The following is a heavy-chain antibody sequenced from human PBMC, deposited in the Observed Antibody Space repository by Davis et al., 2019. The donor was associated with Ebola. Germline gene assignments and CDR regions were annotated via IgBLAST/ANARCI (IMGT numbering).Heavy chain of an antibody. CDR2: IRSKANSYAT. CDR3: TRLPYDFWSGYYDTAPLNPPDYYYYGMDV. V-gene: IGHV3-73*01. CDR1: GFTFSGSA. Sequence: PGGSLRLSCAASGFTFSGSAMHWVRQASGKGLEWVGRIRSKANSYATAYAASVKARFTISRDDSKNTAYLQMNSLKTEDTAVYYCTRLPYDFWSGYYDTAPLNPPDYYYYGMDVWGQGTTVTVSS. J-gene: IGHJ6*02. D-gene: IGHD3-3*01.